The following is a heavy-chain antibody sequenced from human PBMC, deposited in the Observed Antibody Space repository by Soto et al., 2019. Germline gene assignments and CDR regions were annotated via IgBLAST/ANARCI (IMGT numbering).Heavy chain of an antibody. V-gene: IGHV1-69*12. CDR1: GGTFSSYA. Sequence: QVQLVQSGAEVKKPGSSVKVSCKASGGTFSSYAISWVRQAPGQGLECMGGIIPIFGTTNYAQKFKGRVTITADESTSTAYMDLSSLRSEDTAVYYCVSSGDRNGWYYWGMYFDYLVQGTLVNVSS. D-gene: IGHD6-19*01. CDR3: VSSGDRNGWYYWGMYFDY. J-gene: IGHJ4*02. CDR2: IIPIFGTT.